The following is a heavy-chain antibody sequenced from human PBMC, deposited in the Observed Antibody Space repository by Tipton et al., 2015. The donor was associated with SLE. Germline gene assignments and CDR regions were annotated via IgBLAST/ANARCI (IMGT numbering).Heavy chain of an antibody. CDR1: GGSISSGGYY. Sequence: TLSLTCTVSGGSISSGGYYWSWIRQHPGKGLEWIGYIYYSGSTYYSPSLKSRVTISVDTSKNQFSLKLSPVTAADTAVYYCARAPSGEIVVGGPDYWGQGTLVTVSS. J-gene: IGHJ4*02. CDR2: IYYSGST. D-gene: IGHD3-22*01. V-gene: IGHV4-31*03. CDR3: ARAPSGEIVVGGPDY.